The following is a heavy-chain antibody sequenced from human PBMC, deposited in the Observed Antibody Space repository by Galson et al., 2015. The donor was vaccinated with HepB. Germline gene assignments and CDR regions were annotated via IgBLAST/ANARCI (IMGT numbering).Heavy chain of an antibody. D-gene: IGHD7-27*01. CDR2: MNPNSGNT. J-gene: IGHJ4*02. V-gene: IGHV1-8*01. CDR1: GYTFTSYD. Sequence: SVKVSCKASGYTFTSYDINWVRQATGQGLEWMGWMNPNSGNTGYAQKFQGRVTMTRNTSISIAYMELSSLRSEDTAVYYCARLGARRTGVDYWGQGTLVTVSS. CDR3: ARLGARRTGVDY.